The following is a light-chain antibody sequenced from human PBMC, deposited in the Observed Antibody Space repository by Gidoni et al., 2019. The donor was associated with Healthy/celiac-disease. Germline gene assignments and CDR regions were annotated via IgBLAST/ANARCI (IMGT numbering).Light chain of an antibody. CDR2: GAS. V-gene: IGKV3-20*01. J-gene: IGKJ1*01. CDR3: QQYGSSPPWT. Sequence: EIVLTQSPGTLSLSPGERATLSCRASQSVSSSYLAWYQQKPGQAPRLLIDGASSRATGIPDRFSGSGSGTDFTLTISRLEPEDFAVYYCQQYGSSPPWTCGQGTKVEIK. CDR1: QSVSSSY.